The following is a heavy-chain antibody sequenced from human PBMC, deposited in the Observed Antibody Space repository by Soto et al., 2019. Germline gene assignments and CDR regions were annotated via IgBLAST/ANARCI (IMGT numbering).Heavy chain of an antibody. D-gene: IGHD6-13*01. CDR2: IGSSRVTI. V-gene: IGHV3-48*02. CDR3: ALRIAAPWPRRENGLDV. J-gene: IGHJ6*02. CDR1: VFTFSSFS. Sequence: PGGSLRLSFSASVFTFSSFSLNWFRQAPGKGLEWVSYIGSSRVTIYYADSVKGRFTISRDNAKNSLYLQMDSLRDEDTAVYYCALRIAAPWPRRENGLDVWGQGTTVTVSS.